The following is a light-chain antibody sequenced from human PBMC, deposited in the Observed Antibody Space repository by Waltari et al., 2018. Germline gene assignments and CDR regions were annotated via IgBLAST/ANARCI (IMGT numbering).Light chain of an antibody. V-gene: IGLV2-23*02. J-gene: IGLJ1*01. CDR3: FSYTGDTTLYV. CDR2: EVK. CDR1: SNDAGNYNL. Sequence: QSALTQPASVSGSPGQSITISCIGTSNDAGNYNLVPWYQQYPGKVPQLIIYEVKKPPSGVSHRFSGSKSRNTAALTISGLQAEDEADYYCFSYTGDTTLYVFGTGTKVTVL.